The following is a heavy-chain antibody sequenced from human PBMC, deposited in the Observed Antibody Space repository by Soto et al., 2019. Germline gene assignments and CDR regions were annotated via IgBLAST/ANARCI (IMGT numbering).Heavy chain of an antibody. V-gene: IGHV4-31*03. CDR1: GGSISSGGYY. CDR3: ARENLRYYYYGMDV. Sequence: SETLSLTRTVSGGSISSGGYYWSWIRQHPGKGLEWIGYIYYSGSTYYNPSLKSRVTISVDTSKNQFSLKLSLRSDDTAVYYCARENLRYYYYGMDVWGQGTTVTVSS. J-gene: IGHJ6*02. CDR2: IYYSGST. D-gene: IGHD4-17*01.